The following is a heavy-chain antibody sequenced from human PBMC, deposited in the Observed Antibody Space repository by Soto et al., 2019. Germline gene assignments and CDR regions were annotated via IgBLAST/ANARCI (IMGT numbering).Heavy chain of an antibody. CDR2: IIPIFGTA. CDR3: ARAVPITMVRGADSWFDP. V-gene: IGHV1-69*06. J-gene: IGHJ5*02. Sequence: SVKVSCKASRSTFSSYAISWVRQAPGQGLDWMGGIIPIFGTANYAQKFQGRVTITADKSTSTAYMELSSLRSEDTAVYYCARAVPITMVRGADSWFDPWGQGTLVTVSS. CDR1: RSTFSSYA. D-gene: IGHD3-10*01.